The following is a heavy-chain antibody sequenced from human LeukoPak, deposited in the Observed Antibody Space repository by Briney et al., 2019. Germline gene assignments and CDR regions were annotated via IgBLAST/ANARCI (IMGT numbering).Heavy chain of an antibody. J-gene: IGHJ1*01. CDR3: AKDMGEPAYCGGDCYSRYFQH. Sequence: GGSLTLSLSPSGLTFSSYAMSGSAHPPGREREGFSVISGRGGTKAYASSVKGRFTISRDNAKITLYLQMNSLRAEDTAVYYCAKDMGEPAYCGGDCYSRYFQHWGQGSLVTVSS. D-gene: IGHD2-21*02. V-gene: IGHV3-23*01. CDR2: ISGRGGTK. CDR1: GLTFSSYA.